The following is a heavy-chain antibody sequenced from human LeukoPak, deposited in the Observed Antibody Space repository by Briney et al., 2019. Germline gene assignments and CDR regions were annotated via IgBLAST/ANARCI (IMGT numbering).Heavy chain of an antibody. V-gene: IGHV3-66*01. J-gene: IGHJ6*02. CDR1: GFTFSSYS. Sequence: GGSLRLSCAASGFTFSSYSMNWVRQAPGKGLEWVSVIYSGSSTYYADSVKGRFTISRDNSKNTLYLQMNSLRAEDTAVYYCARARGPYYGMDVWGQGTTVTVSS. D-gene: IGHD3-10*01. CDR2: IYSGSST. CDR3: ARARGPYYGMDV.